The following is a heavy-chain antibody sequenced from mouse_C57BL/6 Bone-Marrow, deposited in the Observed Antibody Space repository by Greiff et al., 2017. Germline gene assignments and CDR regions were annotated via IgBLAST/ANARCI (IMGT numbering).Heavy chain of an antibody. CDR2: IYPAGCST. J-gene: IGHJ3*01. V-gene: IGHV1-55*01. Sequence: QVQLQQPGAELVKPGASVKMSCKASGYTFTSYWITWVKQRPGQGLEWIGDIYPAGCSTNYNEKFKGKATVTVDKSSSTAYMQLSSLTSEDSAVYYCAGNEYWKCDDGGKGTKVTVSA. CDR3: AGNEYWKCDD. CDR1: GYTFTSYW. D-gene: IGHD5-2*01.